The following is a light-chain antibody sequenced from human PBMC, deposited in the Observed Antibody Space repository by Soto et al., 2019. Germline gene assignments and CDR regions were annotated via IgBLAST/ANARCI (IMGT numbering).Light chain of an antibody. CDR1: QDISNY. Sequence: DIQMTQSPSSLSASVGDRVTITCQASQDISNYLNWYQQRPGKAPKLLIYDASNLETGVPSRFSGSGSGTDFPFTISSLQPEDIATYCCQQYDNPAYTFGQGTKLEIK. CDR3: QQYDNPAYT. V-gene: IGKV1-33*01. CDR2: DAS. J-gene: IGKJ2*01.